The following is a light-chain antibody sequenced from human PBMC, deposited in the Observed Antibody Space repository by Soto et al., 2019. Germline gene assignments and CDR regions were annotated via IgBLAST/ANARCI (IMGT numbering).Light chain of an antibody. V-gene: IGKV3-11*01. Sequence: EIVLTQSPATLSLSPGERATLSCRASQSVSSYLAWYQQKPGQAPRHLIYDASNRATGIPARFSGSGSGTDFTLIISSLEPEDFAVYYCQQRSNWPLTFGPGTKVDIK. CDR1: QSVSSY. J-gene: IGKJ3*01. CDR3: QQRSNWPLT. CDR2: DAS.